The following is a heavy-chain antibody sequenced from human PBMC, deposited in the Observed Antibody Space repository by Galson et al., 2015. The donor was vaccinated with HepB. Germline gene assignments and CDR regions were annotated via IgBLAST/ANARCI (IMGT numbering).Heavy chain of an antibody. V-gene: IGHV3-23*01. J-gene: IGHJ4*02. D-gene: IGHD3-10*01. CDR1: GFTFSSYA. CDR3: AKDVLAYNYYGSGGDY. CDR2: ISGSGGST. Sequence: SLRLSCAASGFTFSSYAMSWVRQAPGKGLEWVSAISGSGGSTYYADSVKGRFTISRDNSKNTLYLQMNSLRAEDTAVYYCAKDVLAYNYYGSGGDYWGQGTLVTVSS.